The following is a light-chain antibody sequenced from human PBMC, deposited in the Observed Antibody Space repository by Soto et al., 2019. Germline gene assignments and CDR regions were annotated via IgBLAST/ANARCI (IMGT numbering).Light chain of an antibody. V-gene: IGKV3-15*01. J-gene: IGKJ1*01. CDR3: QQYNNWPPVT. Sequence: EIVLTQSPGTLSLSPGERATLSCRASQSVSSSYLAWYQQKPGQAPRLLIHGVSTRATGIPARFSGSGSGTEFTLTISSLQSEDFAVYYCQQYNNWPPVTFGQGTKVDIK. CDR1: QSVSSSY. CDR2: GVS.